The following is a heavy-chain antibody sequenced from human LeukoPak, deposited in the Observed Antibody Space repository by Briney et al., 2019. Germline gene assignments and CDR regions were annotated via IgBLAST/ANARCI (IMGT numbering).Heavy chain of an antibody. J-gene: IGHJ4*02. D-gene: IGHD1-26*01. CDR1: GGSISSYY. CDR2: IYYSGST. Sequence: PSETLSLTCTVSGGSISSYYWSWIRQPPGKGLNWIGYIYYSGSTNYNPSLKSRVTISVDTSKNQFSLKLSSVTAADTAVYYCARASGSYGERFDYWGQGTLVTVSS. V-gene: IGHV4-59*01. CDR3: ARASGSYGERFDY.